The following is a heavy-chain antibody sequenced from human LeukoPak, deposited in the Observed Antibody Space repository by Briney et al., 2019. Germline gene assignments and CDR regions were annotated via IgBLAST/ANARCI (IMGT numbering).Heavy chain of an antibody. J-gene: IGHJ3*02. CDR3: ARDFGYCSSTSCYTAFDI. Sequence: PSETLSLTCTVSGGSLSSYFWSWLRQPAGKGLEWIGRIYTGESTNYNPSLKSRVTMSVDTSKNQFSLKLSSVTAADTALYYCARDFGYCSSTSCYTAFDIWGQGTMVTVSS. D-gene: IGHD2-2*01. V-gene: IGHV4-4*07. CDR2: IYTGEST. CDR1: GGSLSSYF.